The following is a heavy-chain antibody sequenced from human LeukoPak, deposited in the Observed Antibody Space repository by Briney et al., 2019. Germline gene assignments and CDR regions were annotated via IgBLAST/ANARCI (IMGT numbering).Heavy chain of an antibody. CDR1: GGSISSGDYY. J-gene: IGHJ2*01. CDR3: ARVQWNYFHWYFDL. D-gene: IGHD1-7*01. CDR2: IYYSGST. V-gene: IGHV4-30-4*01. Sequence: SETLSLTCTVSGGSISSGDYYWSWIRQPPGKGLEWIGYIYYSGSTYYNPSLKSRVTISVDTSKNQFSLKLSSVTAADTAVYYCARVQWNYFHWYFDLWGRGTLVTVSS.